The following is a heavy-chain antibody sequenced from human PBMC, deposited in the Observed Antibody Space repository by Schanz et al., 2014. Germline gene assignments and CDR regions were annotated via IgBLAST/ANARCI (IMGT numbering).Heavy chain of an antibody. CDR3: ARLWATLSEMQLVF. V-gene: IGHV3-23*04. D-gene: IGHD3-10*01. CDR2: ISGSGATT. CDR1: CLNKNSYA. Sequence: EVQLVESGGGLVKDYFPERISYAVFCLNKNSYAMSWVRQAPGKGLEWVSVISGSGATTYYADSVKGRFTISIDNPRNTVYCQMRSLRVEDSAVHYCARLWATLSEMQLVFWGEGPLDNVSS. J-gene: IGHJ4*02.